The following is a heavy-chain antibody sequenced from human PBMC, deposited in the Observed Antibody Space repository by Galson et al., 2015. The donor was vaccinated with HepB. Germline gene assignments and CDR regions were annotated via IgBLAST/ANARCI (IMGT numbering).Heavy chain of an antibody. CDR1: GFTFTSYA. D-gene: IGHD4-17*01. CDR2: ISAGGSTI. V-gene: IGHV3-23*01. J-gene: IGHJ4*02. Sequence: SLRVSCTASGFTFTSYAMHWVRQAPGKGLEWVSTISAGGSTIYYAHAVKGRFTIARDNSKNTLSLKMDSLRAEDTAVYYCAKEYTVRNEFDYWGQGTLVTVSS. CDR3: AKEYTVRNEFDY.